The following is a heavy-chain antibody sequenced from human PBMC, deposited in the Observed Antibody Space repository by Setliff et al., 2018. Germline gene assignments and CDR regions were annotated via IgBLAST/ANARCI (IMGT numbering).Heavy chain of an antibody. CDR2: ISSSSSYI. D-gene: IGHD6-13*01. V-gene: IGHV3-21*01. CDR1: GFTFSSYS. J-gene: IGHJ4*02. CDR3: ARGSIAAAEY. Sequence: GGSLRLSCAASGFTFSSYSMNWVRQAPGKGLEWVSSISSSSSYIYYADSVKGRFTISRDNAKNTLYLQMNSLRAEDTAVYYCARGSIAAAEYWGQGTLVTVSS.